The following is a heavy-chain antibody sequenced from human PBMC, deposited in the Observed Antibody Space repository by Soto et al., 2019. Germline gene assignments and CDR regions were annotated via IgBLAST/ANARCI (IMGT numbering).Heavy chain of an antibody. Sequence: GASVKVSCKASGYTFTSYGISWVRQAPGQGLEWMGWISPYDGNTKYAQKLQGRVSMTTDTSTKTAYMEVRSLRSDDTAVYYCARGGYYDSSGSRNYHYYGMNVWGQGTTVTVSS. V-gene: IGHV1-18*01. J-gene: IGHJ6*02. CDR3: ARGGYYDSSGSRNYHYYGMNV. D-gene: IGHD3-22*01. CDR1: GYTFTSYG. CDR2: ISPYDGNT.